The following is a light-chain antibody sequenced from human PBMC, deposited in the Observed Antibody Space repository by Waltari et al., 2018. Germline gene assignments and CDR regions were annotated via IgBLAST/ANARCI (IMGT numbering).Light chain of an antibody. J-gene: IGKJ2*01. Sequence: DIVMTQSPDSLAVSLGERATINCKSSPSVFYSFTNKNYLAWYQQKPGQPPKLLIYWASTRESGVPDRFSGSGSGTDFTLTISSLQAEDVAVYYCQEFYTSAYTFGQGTKLEIK. CDR2: WAS. CDR3: QEFYTSAYT. V-gene: IGKV4-1*01. CDR1: PSVFYSFTNKNY.